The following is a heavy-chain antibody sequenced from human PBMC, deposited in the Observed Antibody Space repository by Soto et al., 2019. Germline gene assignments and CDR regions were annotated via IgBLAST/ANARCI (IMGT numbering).Heavy chain of an antibody. V-gene: IGHV4-34*01. Sequence: TSETLSLTCAVYGGSFSGYYWSWIRQPPGKGLEWIGEINHSGSTNYDLSLKSRVTTSVDTSKNQFSLKLSSVTAADTAVYYCARARAGYRSGGGCHPHYSHGMDVWGQGTTVTVSS. CDR2: INHSGST. CDR1: GGSFSGYY. CDR3: ARARAGYRSGGGCHPHYSHGMDV. J-gene: IGHJ6*02. D-gene: IGHD2-8*02.